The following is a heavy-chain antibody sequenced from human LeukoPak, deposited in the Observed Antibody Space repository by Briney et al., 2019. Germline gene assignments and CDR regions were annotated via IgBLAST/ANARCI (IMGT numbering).Heavy chain of an antibody. J-gene: IGHJ3*02. D-gene: IGHD3-10*01. Sequence: GGSLRLSCAASGFTFSSYWMSWVRQAPGKGLEWVANIKQDGSEKYYVDSVKGRFTISRDNAKNSLYLQMNSLKAEDTAVYYCARDPQYYYGSGSYAFDIWGQGTMVTVSS. CDR3: ARDPQYYYGSGSYAFDI. CDR2: IKQDGSEK. CDR1: GFTFSSYW. V-gene: IGHV3-7*01.